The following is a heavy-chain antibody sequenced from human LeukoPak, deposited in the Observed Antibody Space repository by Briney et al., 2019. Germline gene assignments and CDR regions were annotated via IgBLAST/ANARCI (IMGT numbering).Heavy chain of an antibody. CDR1: GFTFSSYA. CDR3: AKGDYDILTGYYSYYYAMDV. J-gene: IGHJ6*02. CDR2: ISGSGGST. D-gene: IGHD3-9*01. V-gene: IGHV3-23*01. Sequence: GGSLRLSCAASGFTFSSYAMSWVRQAPGKGLEWVSAISGSGGSTYYADSVKGRFTISRDNSKNTLYLQMNSLRAEDTAVYYCAKGDYDILTGYYSYYYAMDVWGQGTTVTVSS.